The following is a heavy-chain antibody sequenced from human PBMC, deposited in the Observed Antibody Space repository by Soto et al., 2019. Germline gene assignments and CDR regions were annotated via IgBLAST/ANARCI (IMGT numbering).Heavy chain of an antibody. CDR3: ARGIAARERNFDY. V-gene: IGHV4-38-2*01. J-gene: IGHJ4*02. D-gene: IGHD6-13*01. CDR2: IYHSGST. Sequence: PSETLSLTCVVFGYSISSGYYWRWIRQTPGKGLEWIGSIYHSGSTYYNPSLKSRVTISVDTSQNQLSMKLSSVTAADTAVYYCARGIAARERNFDYWGQGTLVTVSS. CDR1: GYSISSGYY.